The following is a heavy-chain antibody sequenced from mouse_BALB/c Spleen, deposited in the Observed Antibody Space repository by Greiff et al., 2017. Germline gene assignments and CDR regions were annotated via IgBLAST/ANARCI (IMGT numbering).Heavy chain of an antibody. CDR3: ARGFGYDGSSDVDY. CDR1: GFTFSSYG. V-gene: IGHV5-6-3*01. Sequence: EVQLVESGGGLVQPGGSLKLSCAASGFTFSSYGMSWVRQTPDKRLELVATINSNGGSTYYPDSVKGRFTISRDNAKNTLYLQMSSLKSEDTAMYYCARGFGYDGSSDVDYWGQGTTLTVSS. CDR2: INSNGGST. D-gene: IGHD1-1*01. J-gene: IGHJ2*01.